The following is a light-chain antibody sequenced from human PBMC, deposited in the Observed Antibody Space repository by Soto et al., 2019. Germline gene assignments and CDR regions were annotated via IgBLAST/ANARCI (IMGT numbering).Light chain of an antibody. CDR1: QSVSSY. V-gene: IGKV3-11*01. CDR2: DAS. Sequence: EIVLTQSTVTLSLSPGERATLSCRASQSVSSYLAWYQQKPGQAPRLLIYDASNRATGIPARFSGSGSETDFTLTISSLEPEDFTVYYCQQRGNWPFGGGTRVEI. CDR3: QQRGNWP. J-gene: IGKJ4*01.